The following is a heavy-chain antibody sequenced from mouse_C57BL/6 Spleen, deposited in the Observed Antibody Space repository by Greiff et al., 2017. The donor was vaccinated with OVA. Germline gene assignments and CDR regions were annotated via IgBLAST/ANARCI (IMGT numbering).Heavy chain of an antibody. CDR2: ISNGGGST. V-gene: IGHV5-12*01. CDR1: GFTFSDYY. D-gene: IGHD4-1*01. Sequence: EVQLVESGGGLVQPGGSLKLSCAASGFTFSDYYMYWVRQTPEKRLEWVAYISNGGGSTYYPDTVKGRFTISRDNAKNTLYLHMSRLKSEDTAMYYCARHGTGIAMDYWGQGTSVTVSS. CDR3: ARHGTGIAMDY. J-gene: IGHJ4*01.